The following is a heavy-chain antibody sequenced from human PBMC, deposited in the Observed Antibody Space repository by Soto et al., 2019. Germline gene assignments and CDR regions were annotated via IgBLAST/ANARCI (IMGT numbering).Heavy chain of an antibody. D-gene: IGHD3-22*01. J-gene: IGHJ5*02. CDR2: INPNSGGT. CDR3: ARDPYYYDSSGS. Sequence: ASVKVSCKASGHTFTGYYMHWVRQAPGQGLEWMGWINPNSGGTNYAQKFQGRVTMTRDTSISTAYMELSRLRSDDTAVYYCARDPYYYDSSGSWGQGTLVTVSS. CDR1: GHTFTGYY. V-gene: IGHV1-2*02.